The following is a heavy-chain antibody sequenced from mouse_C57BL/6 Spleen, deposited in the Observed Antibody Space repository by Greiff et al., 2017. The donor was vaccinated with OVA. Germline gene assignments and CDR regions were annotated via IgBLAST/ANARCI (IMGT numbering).Heavy chain of an antibody. CDR2: ISGGGGNT. J-gene: IGHJ1*03. V-gene: IGHV5-9*01. Sequence: EVQRVESGGGLVKPGGSLKLSCAASGFTFSSYTMSWVRQTPEKRLEWVATISGGGGNTYYPDSVKGRFTISRDNAKNTLYLQMSSLRSEDTALYYCARQGGGPYWYFDVWGTGTTVTVSS. CDR1: GFTFSSYT. CDR3: ARQGGGPYWYFDV.